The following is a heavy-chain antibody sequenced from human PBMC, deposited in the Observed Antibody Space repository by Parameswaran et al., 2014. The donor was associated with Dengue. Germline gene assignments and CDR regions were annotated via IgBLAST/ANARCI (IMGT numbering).Heavy chain of an antibody. CDR2: ISGYNGYT. CDR3: ARPSYYDTSGYRMEH. D-gene: IGHD3-22*01. J-gene: IGHJ4*02. V-gene: IGHV1-18*01. Sequence: SWVRQAPGQRLEWMGWISGYNGYTNYAQKFQGRVTMTTDTSTSTAYMELRSLRSDDTAMYYCARPSYYDTSGYRMEHWGQGTLVTVSS.